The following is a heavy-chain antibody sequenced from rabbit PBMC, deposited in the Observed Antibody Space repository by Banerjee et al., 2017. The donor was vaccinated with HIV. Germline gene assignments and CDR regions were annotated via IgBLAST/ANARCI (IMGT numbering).Heavy chain of an antibody. J-gene: IGHJ6*01. D-gene: IGHD7-1*01. CDR2: IYAGSSGSN. V-gene: IGHV1S40*01. Sequence: QSLEESGGDLVKPGASLTLTCTASGFDFSSSYWICWVRQAPGKGLEWIACIYAGSSGSNYYASWAKGRFTISKTSSTTVTLQMTSLTAADTATYFCETRANYPGGVYASLWGPGTLVTVS. CDR1: GFDFSSSYW. CDR3: ETRANYPGGVYASL.